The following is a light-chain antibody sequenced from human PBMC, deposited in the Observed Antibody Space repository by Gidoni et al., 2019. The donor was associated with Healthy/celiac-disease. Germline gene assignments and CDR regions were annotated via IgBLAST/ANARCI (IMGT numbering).Light chain of an antibody. V-gene: IGKV1-12*02. Sequence: DIQMTQSPSSVSASVGVRVTITCRASQGIISWLVWYQQKPGKAPKLLLYAASSLQSGVPSRFSGSGSGTDFTLTISSLQPEDFATYYCQQANSFPSLTFGGGTKVEIK. CDR2: AAS. J-gene: IGKJ4*01. CDR1: QGIISW. CDR3: QQANSFPSLT.